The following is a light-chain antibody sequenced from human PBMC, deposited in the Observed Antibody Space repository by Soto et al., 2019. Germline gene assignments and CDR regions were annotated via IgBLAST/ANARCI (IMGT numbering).Light chain of an antibody. CDR3: SSYTSSSTLYV. Sequence: QSVLTQPASVSGSPGQSITIPCTGISSDVGAYNYVSWYQQHPGKAPKLMIYDVSNRPSGVSNRFSGSKSGNTASLTISGLQAEDEADYYCSSYTSSSTLYVFGTGTKVTVL. V-gene: IGLV2-14*03. J-gene: IGLJ1*01. CDR1: SSDVGAYNY. CDR2: DVS.